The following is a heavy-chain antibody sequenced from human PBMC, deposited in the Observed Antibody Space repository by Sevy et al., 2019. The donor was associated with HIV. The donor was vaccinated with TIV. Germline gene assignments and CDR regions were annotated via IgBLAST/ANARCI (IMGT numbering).Heavy chain of an antibody. Sequence: GGSLRLSCAASGFNFNTYGMHWVRQAPGKGLEWLAIISYDGNKYYADTVEGRFTISRDNSRNTLYLQMNSLRTEDTAVFHCARAGRLSLGELSSGPDYWGPGTLVTVSS. D-gene: IGHD3-16*02. CDR3: ARAGRLSLGELSSGPDY. V-gene: IGHV3-30*03. J-gene: IGHJ4*02. CDR1: GFNFNTYG. CDR2: ISYDGNK.